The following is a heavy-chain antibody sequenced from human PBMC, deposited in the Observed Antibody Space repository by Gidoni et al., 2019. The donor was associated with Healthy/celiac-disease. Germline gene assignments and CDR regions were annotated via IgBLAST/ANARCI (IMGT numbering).Heavy chain of an antibody. CDR2: ISYDGSNK. CDR1: GFTFSSYG. J-gene: IGHJ2*01. D-gene: IGHD5-18*01. CDR3: AKVPEPGYSYRWWYFDL. Sequence: QVQLVESGGGVVQPGRSLRLSCAACGFTFSSYGIHWVRQAPGKGLECVAVISYDGSNKYYADSVKGRFTISRDNSKNTLYLQMNSLRAEDTAVYYCAKVPEPGYSYRWWYFDLWGRGTLVTVSS. V-gene: IGHV3-30*18.